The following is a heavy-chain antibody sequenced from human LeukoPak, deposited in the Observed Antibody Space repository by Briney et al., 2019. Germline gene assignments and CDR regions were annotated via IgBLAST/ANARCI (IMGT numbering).Heavy chain of an antibody. CDR3: AREGQMGYYFDY. Sequence: ASVKVSCKASGYTFTSHYMHWARQAPGQGLEWMGIINPSGGSTSYAQKFQGRVTITRDTSTSTVYMELSSLRSEDTAVYYCAREGQMGYYFDYWDQGTLVTVSS. V-gene: IGHV1-46*01. CDR1: GYTFTSHY. J-gene: IGHJ4*02. CDR2: INPSGGST. D-gene: IGHD5-24*01.